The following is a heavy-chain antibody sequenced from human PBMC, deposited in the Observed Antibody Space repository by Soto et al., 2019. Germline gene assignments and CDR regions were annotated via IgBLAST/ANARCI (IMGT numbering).Heavy chain of an antibody. V-gene: IGHV3-23*01. J-gene: IGHJ5*02. CDR2: ISASGAST. Sequence: PGGSLRLSCAASGFSFSNYAMSWVRHTPGKGLECVSSISASGASTFYADSVKGRLTISRDNSKDTLYLEIKSLRVEDTPVYYWVTDGGRYSHVYAGLFAWGPGTLVTVSS. D-gene: IGHD5-18*01. CDR1: GFSFSNYA. CDR3: VTDGGRYSHVYAGLFA.